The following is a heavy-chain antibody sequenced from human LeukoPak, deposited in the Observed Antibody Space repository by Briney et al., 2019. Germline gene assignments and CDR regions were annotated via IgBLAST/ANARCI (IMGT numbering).Heavy chain of an antibody. Sequence: SQTLSLTCTVSGGSISSGSYYWSWIRQPAGKGLEWIGRIYTSGSTNYNPSLKSRVTISVDTSKNQFSLKLSSVTAADTAVYYCARDGASILWFGELSRMSYFDYWGQGTLVTVSS. CDR2: IYTSGST. CDR1: GGSISSGSYY. D-gene: IGHD3-10*01. CDR3: ARDGASILWFGELSRMSYFDY. J-gene: IGHJ4*02. V-gene: IGHV4-61*02.